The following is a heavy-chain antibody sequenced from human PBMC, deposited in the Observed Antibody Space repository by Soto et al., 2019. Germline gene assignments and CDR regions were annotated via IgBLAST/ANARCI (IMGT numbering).Heavy chain of an antibody. CDR2: INPNSGGT. V-gene: IGHV1-2*04. CDR3: ARGPGNSSSSYFVDY. D-gene: IGHD6-6*01. Sequence: ASVKVSCKASGYTFTGYYMHWVRQAPGQGLEWMGWINPNSGGTNYAQKFQGWVTMTRDTSISTAYMELSRLRSDDTAVYYCARGPGNSSSSYFVDYWGQGTLVTVSS. J-gene: IGHJ4*02. CDR1: GYTFTGYY.